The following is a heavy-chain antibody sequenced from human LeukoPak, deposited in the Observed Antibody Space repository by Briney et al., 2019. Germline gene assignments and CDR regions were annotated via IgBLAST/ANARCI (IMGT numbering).Heavy chain of an antibody. J-gene: IGHJ5*02. CDR2: ITPSGDGT. CDR3: ARDNSVGDNAWWFDP. D-gene: IGHD1-26*01. V-gene: IGHV1-46*01. Sequence: GASVKVSCKSSGYRLTSYFMHWVRQAPGHGLEWMGVITPSGDGTSYTQKFQGRVTMTRDMSTSTDYMELSSLRSEDTAIYYCARDNSVGDNAWWFDPWGQGTLVTVSS. CDR1: GYRLTSYF.